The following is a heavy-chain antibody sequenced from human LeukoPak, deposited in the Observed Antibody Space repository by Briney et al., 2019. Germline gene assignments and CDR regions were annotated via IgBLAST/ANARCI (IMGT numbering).Heavy chain of an antibody. CDR2: ISSSGSTI. J-gene: IGHJ4*02. CDR1: GFTFSSYE. D-gene: IGHD3-22*01. Sequence: GGSLRLSCAASGFTFSSYEMNWVRQAPGKGLEWVSYISSSGSTIYYADSVKGRFTISRDNAKNSLYLQMNSLRAEDTAVYYCARAGYDSSGYYSYWGQGTLVTVSS. CDR3: ARAGYDSSGYYSY. V-gene: IGHV3-48*03.